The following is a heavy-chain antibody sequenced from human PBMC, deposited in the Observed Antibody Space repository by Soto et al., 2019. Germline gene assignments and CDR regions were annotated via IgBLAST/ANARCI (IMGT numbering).Heavy chain of an antibody. CDR1: GGSFSGHY. J-gene: IGHJ4*02. V-gene: IGHV4-34*01. Sequence: SETLSLTCAVYGGSFSGHYWSWIRQPPGKGLEWIGEINHSGSTNYNPSLRSRVTISVDTSKNQFSLKLSSVTAADTAVYYCASPRDILTGPFDYWGQGTLVTVSS. CDR2: INHSGST. D-gene: IGHD3-9*01. CDR3: ASPRDILTGPFDY.